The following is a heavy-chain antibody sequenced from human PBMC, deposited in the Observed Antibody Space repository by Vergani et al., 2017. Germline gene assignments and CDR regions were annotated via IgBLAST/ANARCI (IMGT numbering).Heavy chain of an antibody. D-gene: IGHD6-19*01. V-gene: IGHV3-48*02. CDR1: GFTFSSYS. CDR2: ISSSSSTI. CDR3: ARGSSSGWYYFDY. J-gene: IGHJ4*02. Sequence: EVQLVESGGGLVQPGGSLRLSCAASGFTFSSYSMNWVRQAPGKGLEWVSYISSSSSTIYYADSVKSRFTISRDNAKNSLYLQMNSLRDEDTAVYYCARGSSSGWYYFDYWGQGTLVTVSS.